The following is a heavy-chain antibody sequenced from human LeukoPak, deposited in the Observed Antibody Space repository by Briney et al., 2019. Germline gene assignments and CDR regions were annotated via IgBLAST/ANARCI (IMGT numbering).Heavy chain of an antibody. V-gene: IGHV1-69*04. D-gene: IGHD3-10*01. J-gene: IGHJ4*02. CDR3: ARGFGESPFDY. Sequence: SVKVSCKASGGTFSSYAISWVRHAPGQGLEWMGRIIPILGIANYAQKFQGRVTITADKSTSTAYMELSSLRSEDTAVYYCARGFGESPFDYWGQGTLVTVSS. CDR2: IIPILGIA. CDR1: GGTFSSYA.